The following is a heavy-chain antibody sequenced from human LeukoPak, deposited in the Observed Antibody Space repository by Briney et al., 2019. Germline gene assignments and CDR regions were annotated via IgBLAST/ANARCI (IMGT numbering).Heavy chain of an antibody. CDR2: TYYRSKWYY. V-gene: IGHV6-1*01. D-gene: IGHD6-19*01. J-gene: IGHJ4*02. CDR1: GDSVSSNSVS. CDR3: ARDRPNSSGWTPLDY. Sequence: ASQTLSLTCAISGDSVSSNSVSWNWIRQSPSRGLEWLGRTYYRSKWYYDYALSVKSRITVNPDTSKNQFSLQLNSVTPEDTAVYYCARDRPNSSGWTPLDYWDQGTLVTVSS.